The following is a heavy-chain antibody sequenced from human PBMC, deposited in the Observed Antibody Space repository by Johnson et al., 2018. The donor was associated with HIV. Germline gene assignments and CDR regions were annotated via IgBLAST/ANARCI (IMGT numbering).Heavy chain of an antibody. D-gene: IGHD3-3*01. CDR2: ISYDGSNK. Sequence: VQLVESGGGVVQPGRSLRLSCAASGFTFSGYAMHWVRQAPGMGLGWVALISYDGSNKYYADFVKGRFTISRDNSKNTLYLQMNSLRAEDTAVYYCARGGVIHDAFDIWGQGTMVTLSS. J-gene: IGHJ3*02. V-gene: IGHV3-30*04. CDR3: ARGGVIHDAFDI. CDR1: GFTFSGYA.